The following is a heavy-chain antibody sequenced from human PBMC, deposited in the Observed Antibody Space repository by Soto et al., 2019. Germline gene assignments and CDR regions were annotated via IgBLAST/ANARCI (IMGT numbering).Heavy chain of an antibody. Sequence: QVQLQESGPGLVKPSQTLSLTCTVSGGSISSGAYYWSWIRQHPGKGLEWIGYIYYSGGTYYNPSLESRVTLSVDTSRKQFSLKVSSVTAADTAVYYCARANYFDSSGPFDYWGPGTLVTVSS. J-gene: IGHJ4*02. CDR1: GGSISSGAYY. CDR3: ARANYFDSSGPFDY. CDR2: IYYSGGT. V-gene: IGHV4-31*03. D-gene: IGHD3-22*01.